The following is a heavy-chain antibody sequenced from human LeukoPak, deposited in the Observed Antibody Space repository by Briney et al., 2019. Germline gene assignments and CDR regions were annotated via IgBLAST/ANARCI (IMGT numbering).Heavy chain of an antibody. CDR1: GGTFSSYA. J-gene: IGHJ6*02. CDR3: AQGIYDFWSGYQPLMDV. D-gene: IGHD3-3*01. Sequence: GSSVMVSCKASGGTFSSYAISWVRQAPGQGLEWMGRIIPILGIANYAQKFQGRVTITADKSTSTAYMELSSLRSEDTAVYYCAQGIYDFWSGYQPLMDVWGQGTTVTVSS. CDR2: IIPILGIA. V-gene: IGHV1-69*04.